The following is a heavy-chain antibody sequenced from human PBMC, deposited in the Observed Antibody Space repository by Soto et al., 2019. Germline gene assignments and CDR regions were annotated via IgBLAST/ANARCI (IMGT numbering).Heavy chain of an antibody. CDR1: GFTFSSYA. V-gene: IGHV3-23*01. CDR3: AKRNGSGQRGYWFDP. Sequence: GGSLRLSCVASGFTFSSYAMTWVRQAPGEGLEWVSGISGSGSSTSYADSVKGRFTISRDSSKNTLYLQMNNVRADDTAVYYCAKRNGSGQRGYWFDPWGQGTLVTVSS. J-gene: IGHJ5*02. D-gene: IGHD3-10*01. CDR2: ISGSGSST.